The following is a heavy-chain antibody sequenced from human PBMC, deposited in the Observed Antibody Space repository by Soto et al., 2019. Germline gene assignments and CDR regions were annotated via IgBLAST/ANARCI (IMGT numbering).Heavy chain of an antibody. J-gene: IGHJ3*02. Sequence: QVQLVESGGGVVQPGRSLRLSCAASGFTFSTYGMHWVRQAPGKGLEWVAVISYDGSNGYYAESVKGRFTISRDNSKNTLYLQMNSLRAEDAAVYYCAKELEIWGQGTMVPVSS. D-gene: IGHD1-1*01. CDR1: GFTFSTYG. CDR3: AKELEI. V-gene: IGHV3-30*18. CDR2: ISYDGSNG.